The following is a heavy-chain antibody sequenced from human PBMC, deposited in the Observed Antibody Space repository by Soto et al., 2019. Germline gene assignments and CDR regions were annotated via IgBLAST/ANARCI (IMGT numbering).Heavy chain of an antibody. CDR1: GYTFRGYG. Sequence: PGGSLRLSSEGFGYTFRGYGMIWVRQAPGKGLECVSYISSDETIVNYADSVKGRFTISRDSAKNSLFLQMNSLRDEDTALYYSVRGGGVGTTWGYYWGQGAQVTVSS. CDR3: VRGGGVGTTWGYY. V-gene: IGHV3-48*02. CDR2: ISSDETIV. D-gene: IGHD1-26*01. J-gene: IGHJ4*02.